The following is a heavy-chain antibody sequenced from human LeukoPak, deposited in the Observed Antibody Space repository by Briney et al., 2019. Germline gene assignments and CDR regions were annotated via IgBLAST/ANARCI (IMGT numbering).Heavy chain of an antibody. CDR3: ARDFGRWFIDY. V-gene: IGHV3-7*01. Sequence: GGSLRLSCAASGFTFSSFWMSWVRQAPGKGLEWVANIKQDGSEKYYLDSVKGRFTISRDNAKNSLYLQMNSLRAEDTAVYYCARDFGRWFIDYWGQGTLVTVSS. D-gene: IGHD4-23*01. CDR1: GFTFSSFW. CDR2: IKQDGSEK. J-gene: IGHJ4*02.